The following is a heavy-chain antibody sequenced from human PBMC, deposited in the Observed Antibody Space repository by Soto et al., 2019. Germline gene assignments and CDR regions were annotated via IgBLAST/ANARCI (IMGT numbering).Heavy chain of an antibody. Sequence: QVQVQQWGAGLLKFSETLSLTCAVNGGSFSGWHWNWIRQPPGKGLEWIGEASHTGGTNYNPSLESRVTISVDRSRNQLSLKLTSVSAADTAVYYCARSRNLVVWGPGTTVIVSS. D-gene: IGHD1-1*01. J-gene: IGHJ6*02. CDR1: GGSFSGWH. CDR3: ARSRNLVV. CDR2: ASHTGGT. V-gene: IGHV4-34*01.